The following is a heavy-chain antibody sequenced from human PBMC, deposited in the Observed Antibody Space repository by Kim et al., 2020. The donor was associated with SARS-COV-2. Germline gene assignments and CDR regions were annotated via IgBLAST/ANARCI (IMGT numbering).Heavy chain of an antibody. J-gene: IGHJ4*02. D-gene: IGHD6-6*01. Sequence: YADSVKGRFTISRDNSQNPMYLHMNSLRAEDTAIYYCAKAKTGSSYRSSDYWGQGTLVTVSS. CDR3: AKAKTGSSYRSSDY. V-gene: IGHV3-23*01.